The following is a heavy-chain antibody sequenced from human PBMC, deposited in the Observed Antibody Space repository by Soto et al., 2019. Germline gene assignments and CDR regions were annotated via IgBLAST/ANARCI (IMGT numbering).Heavy chain of an antibody. CDR3: AGGGYYYDSSGYSPRDNY. D-gene: IGHD3-22*01. V-gene: IGHV1-18*01. Sequence: ASVKVSCEASGYTFTSYGISWVRQAPGQGLEWMGWISAYNGNTNYAQKLQGRVTMTTDTSTSTAYMELRSLRSDDTAVYYCAGGGYYYDSSGYSPRDNYGGQETLVTVSS. J-gene: IGHJ4*02. CDR1: GYTFTSYG. CDR2: ISAYNGNT.